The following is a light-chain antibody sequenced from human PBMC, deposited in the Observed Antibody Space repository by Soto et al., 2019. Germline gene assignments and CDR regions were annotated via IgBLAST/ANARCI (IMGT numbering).Light chain of an antibody. V-gene: IGLV2-14*01. J-gene: IGLJ2*01. Sequence: QSALTQPASVSGSPGQSITISCTGTSSDVGGYNYVFWYQHHPGKAPKLMIYEVNNRPSGVSDRFSGSKSANTASLTISGLQAEDEADYYCCSHTSSNTVVFGGGTKVTVL. CDR3: CSHTSSNTVV. CDR2: EVN. CDR1: SSDVGGYNY.